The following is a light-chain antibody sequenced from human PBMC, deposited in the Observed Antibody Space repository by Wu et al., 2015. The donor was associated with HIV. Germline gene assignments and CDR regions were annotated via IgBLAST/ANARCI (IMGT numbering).Light chain of an antibody. CDR1: QSVSRNY. CDR3: QQYGSSRYT. Sequence: EIVLTQSPGTLSLSPGERATLSCRATQSVSRNYFAWYQQEPGQAPRLLIYGASNRATGIPERFSGSGSGTDFTLTISRLEPEDSAVYYCQQYGSSRYTFGQGTKLEIK. V-gene: IGKV3-20*01. CDR2: GAS. J-gene: IGKJ2*01.